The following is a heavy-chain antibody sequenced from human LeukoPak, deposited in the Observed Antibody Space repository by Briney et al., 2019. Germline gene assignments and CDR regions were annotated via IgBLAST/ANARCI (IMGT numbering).Heavy chain of an antibody. CDR2: ISSNGGST. CDR1: GFTFSSYA. CDR3: VNIRGAVKDAFDI. Sequence: PGGSLRLSCSASGFTFSSYAMHWVRQAPGKGLEYVSAISSNGGSTYYADSVKGRFTISRDNSKNTLYLQMSSLRAEDTAVYNCVNIRGAVKDAFDIWGQGTMVTVSS. V-gene: IGHV3-64D*06. J-gene: IGHJ3*02. D-gene: IGHD1-26*01.